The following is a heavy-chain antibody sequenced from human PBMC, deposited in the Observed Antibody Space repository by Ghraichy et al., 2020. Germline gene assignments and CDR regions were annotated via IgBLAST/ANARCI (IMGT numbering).Heavy chain of an antibody. J-gene: IGHJ4*02. CDR1: GYTFTSYG. D-gene: IGHD3-16*01. V-gene: IGHV1-18*04. Sequence: ASVKVSCKASGYTFTSYGISWVRQAPGQGLEWMGWISAYNGNTNYAQKLQGRVTMTTDTSTSTAYMELRSLRSDDTAVYYCARVFYDYVWGSYFDYWGQGTLVTVSS. CDR3: ARVFYDYVWGSYFDY. CDR2: ISAYNGNT.